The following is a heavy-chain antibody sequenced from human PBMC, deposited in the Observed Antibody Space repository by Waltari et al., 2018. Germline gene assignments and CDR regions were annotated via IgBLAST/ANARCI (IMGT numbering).Heavy chain of an antibody. CDR1: GGSISSYY. Sequence: VQLQESGPGLVKPSETLSLTCTVSGGSISSYYWSWIRQPAGKGLEWIGRIYTSGSTNYNPSLKSRVTMSVDTSKNQFSLKLSSVTAADTAVYYCAREKNYDFWSGYSYYMDVWGKGTTVTISS. J-gene: IGHJ6*03. CDR2: IYTSGST. D-gene: IGHD3-3*01. V-gene: IGHV4-4*07. CDR3: AREKNYDFWSGYSYYMDV.